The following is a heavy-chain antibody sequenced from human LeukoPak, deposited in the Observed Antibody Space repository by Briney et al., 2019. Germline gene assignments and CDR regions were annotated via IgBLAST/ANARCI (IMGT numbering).Heavy chain of an antibody. Sequence: PGGSLRLSCAASGFTFSSYGMHWVRQAPGKGLEWVALMRYDGSNKYYADSVKGRFTISRDNSKNTLYLQMNSLRAEDTAVYYCANDMRPIVVVPAAMRPDYWGQGTLVTVSS. CDR1: GFTFSSYG. CDR2: MRYDGSNK. J-gene: IGHJ4*02. D-gene: IGHD2-2*01. V-gene: IGHV3-30*02. CDR3: ANDMRPIVVVPAAMRPDY.